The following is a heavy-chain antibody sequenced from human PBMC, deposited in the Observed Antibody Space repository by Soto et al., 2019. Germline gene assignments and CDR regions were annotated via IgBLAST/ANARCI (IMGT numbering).Heavy chain of an antibody. CDR2: IRSKANSYAT. CDR3: TRHGYSSATSYGMDV. Sequence: GGSLRLSCAASGFTFSDSTMHWVRQASGKGLEWVGRIRSKANSYATAYAASVKGRFTISRDDSKNTAYLQMNSLKTEDTAIYYCTRHGYSSATSYGMDVWGQGTTVTVSS. V-gene: IGHV3-73*01. J-gene: IGHJ6*02. D-gene: IGHD6-19*01. CDR1: GFTFSDST.